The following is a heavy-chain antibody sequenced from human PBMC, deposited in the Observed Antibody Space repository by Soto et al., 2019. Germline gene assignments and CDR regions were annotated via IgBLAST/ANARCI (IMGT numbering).Heavy chain of an antibody. Sequence: EVQLLESGGGLVQPGGSLRLSCAASGFSFSTCAVSWVRQAPGKGLEWVSSISASGDTTHYAESVRGRFTISRDNSRNTLHLQKSSLTAEDTAIYSCAAQATGYFVPCDFWGRGTLVTVSS. CDR2: ISASGDTT. V-gene: IGHV3-23*01. D-gene: IGHD3-22*01. CDR3: AAQATGYFVPCDF. CDR1: GFSFSTCA. J-gene: IGHJ4*02.